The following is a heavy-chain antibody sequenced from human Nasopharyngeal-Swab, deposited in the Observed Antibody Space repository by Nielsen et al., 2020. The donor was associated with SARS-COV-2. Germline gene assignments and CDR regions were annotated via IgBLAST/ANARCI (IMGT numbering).Heavy chain of an antibody. CDR1: GFTFDDYA. Sequence: SLKISCAASGFTFDDYAMHWVRQAPGKGLEWVSGLSWNSADIGYADSVKGRFTISRDNAENSLYLEMSGLRGEDTALYYCVRGIKGHYYNYGFDVWGQGTTVTVSS. J-gene: IGHJ6*02. CDR3: VRGIKGHYYNYGFDV. V-gene: IGHV3-9*01. CDR2: LSWNSADI. D-gene: IGHD3-10*01.